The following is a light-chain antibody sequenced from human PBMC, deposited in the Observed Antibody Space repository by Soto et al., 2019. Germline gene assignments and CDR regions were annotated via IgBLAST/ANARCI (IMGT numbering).Light chain of an antibody. CDR1: SSEVGGYNY. J-gene: IGLJ1*01. CDR3: SSYTSSSTQV. CDR2: DVS. V-gene: IGLV2-14*01. Sequence: QFVLTQPASVSGSPGQSITISCTGTSSEVGGYNYVSWYQQHPGKAPKLMIYDVSNRPSGVSNRFSGSKSGNTASLTISGLQAEDEADYYCSSYTSSSTQVFGTGTKVTVL.